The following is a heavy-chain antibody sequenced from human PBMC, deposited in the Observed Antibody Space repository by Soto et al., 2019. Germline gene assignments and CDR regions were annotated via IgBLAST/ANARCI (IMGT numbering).Heavy chain of an antibody. Sequence: EVQLVESGGGLVKPGGSLRLSCVASEFSFSTYNMNWVRQAPGKXXXWVSFISSTSSHIHYTDSVKGRFTIXRDNAKNSLYLQXNXLRAEDTAVXYCAXDPAADGSYGMDVWGQGTTVTVSS. D-gene: IGHD6-13*01. CDR1: EFSFSTYN. V-gene: IGHV3-21*01. J-gene: IGHJ6*02. CDR3: AXDPAADGSYGMDV. CDR2: ISSTSSHI.